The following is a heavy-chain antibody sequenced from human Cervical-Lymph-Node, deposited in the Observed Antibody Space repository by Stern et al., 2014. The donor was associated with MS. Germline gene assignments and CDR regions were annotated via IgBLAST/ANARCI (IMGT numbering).Heavy chain of an antibody. CDR1: GFTFTNYG. D-gene: IGHD6-6*01. V-gene: IGHV3-33*01. Sequence: VQLVESGGGVVQPGTSLRLTCAASGFTFTNYGMYWVRQAPGKGLEWVAVIWFDGSNKYYADSVKGRFTISRDTSKSMLYLQMNSLRAEDTAVYYCAREFPSRADGLDVWGPGATVTVSS. J-gene: IGHJ6*02. CDR3: AREFPSRADGLDV. CDR2: IWFDGSNK.